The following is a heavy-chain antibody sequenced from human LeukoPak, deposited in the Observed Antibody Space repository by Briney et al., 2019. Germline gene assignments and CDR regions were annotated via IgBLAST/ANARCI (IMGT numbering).Heavy chain of an antibody. CDR3: ARGSPYYDFWSGYSNWFDP. D-gene: IGHD3-3*01. CDR2: INHSGST. J-gene: IGHJ5*02. V-gene: IGHV4-34*01. Sequence: PSETLSLTCAVYGGSFSGYYCSWIRQPPGKGLEWIGEINHSGSTNYNPSLKSRVTLLVDTSKNHFSLKLSSVTAADTAVYYCARGSPYYDFWSGYSNWFDPWGQGTLVTVSS. CDR1: GGSFSGYY.